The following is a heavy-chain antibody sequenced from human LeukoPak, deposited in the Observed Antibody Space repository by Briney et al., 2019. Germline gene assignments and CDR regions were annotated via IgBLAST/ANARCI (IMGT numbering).Heavy chain of an antibody. CDR1: GFSFSSYA. V-gene: IGHV3-30-3*01. D-gene: IGHD1-26*01. CDR2: ISYDGSNK. J-gene: IGHJ6*03. CDR3: ARGGRYRNGGIYYYYYMDV. Sequence: PGGSPRLSCAASGFSFSSYAMHWVRQAPGKGLEWVALISYDGSNKYYTDSVKGRFTISGDNSKNTLYLQMNSLRAEDTAVYYCARGGRYRNGGIYYYYYMDVWGKGTTVTVSS.